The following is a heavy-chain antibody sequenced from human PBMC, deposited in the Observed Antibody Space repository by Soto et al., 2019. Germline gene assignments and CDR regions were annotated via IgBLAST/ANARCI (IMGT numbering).Heavy chain of an antibody. J-gene: IGHJ4*02. V-gene: IGHV3-23*01. CDR2: ICPRGITT. CDR1: GFIFSHRG. Sequence: GGSLRLSCAASGFIFSHRGMIWARQAPGKGLEWVAYICPRGITTYYAGSVTGRFTISRDNSRSTLYLQMSSLRVEDTAVYYCATPSLSTGGYSSFDSWGRGTLVTVSS. D-gene: IGHD1-26*01. CDR3: ATPSLSTGGYSSFDS.